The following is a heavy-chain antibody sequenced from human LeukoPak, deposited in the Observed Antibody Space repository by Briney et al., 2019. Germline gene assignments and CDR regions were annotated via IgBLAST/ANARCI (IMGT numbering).Heavy chain of an antibody. V-gene: IGHV1-18*04. CDR3: ARDYGSIAAAGTHDY. J-gene: IGHJ4*02. D-gene: IGHD6-13*01. Sequence: ASVTVSCKASGYIFTSYGISWVRQAAGQGLEWMGWISVYNGHTNYAQKLQGKVTMTTDTSTSTAYMELRSLRSGDTAVYYCARDYGSIAAAGTHDYWGQGTLVTVSS. CDR1: GYIFTSYG. CDR2: ISVYNGHT.